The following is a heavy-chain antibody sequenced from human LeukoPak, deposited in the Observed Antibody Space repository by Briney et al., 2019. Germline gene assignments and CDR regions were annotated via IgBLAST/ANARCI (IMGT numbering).Heavy chain of an antibody. Sequence: SETLSLTCTVSGGSISSYYWSWIRQPPGKGLEWIGYIYYGGSTNYNPSLKSRVTISVDTSKNQFSLKLSSVTAADTAVYYCARVSGSHYLFDYWGQGTLVTVSS. CDR1: GGSISSYY. J-gene: IGHJ4*02. CDR3: ARVSGSHYLFDY. CDR2: IYYGGST. D-gene: IGHD3-10*01. V-gene: IGHV4-59*01.